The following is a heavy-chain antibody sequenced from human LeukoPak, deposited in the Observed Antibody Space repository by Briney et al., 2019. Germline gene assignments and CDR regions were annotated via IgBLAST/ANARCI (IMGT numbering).Heavy chain of an antibody. Sequence: PSETLSLTCTVSGGSISSSSYYWGWIRQPPGKGLEWIGSIYYSGSTYYNPSLKSRVTISVDTSKNQFSLNLNSVTAADTAVYYCARFFQYSGSNCHYLDSWGQGTLVTVSS. CDR1: GGSISSSSYY. D-gene: IGHD2-2*01. CDR3: ARFFQYSGSNCHYLDS. J-gene: IGHJ4*02. V-gene: IGHV4-39*07. CDR2: IYYSGST.